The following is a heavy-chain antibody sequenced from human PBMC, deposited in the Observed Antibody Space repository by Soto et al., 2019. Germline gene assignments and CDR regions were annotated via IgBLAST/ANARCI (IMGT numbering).Heavy chain of an antibody. J-gene: IGHJ3*02. CDR2: ISYDGSNK. CDR3: ARDAVYNWSDAFDI. D-gene: IGHD1-1*01. Sequence: PGGFLRLSCAASGFTFISYAMHWVRQAPGKGLEWVALISYDGSNKYYADSVKGRFTISRDSSKNTLYLQMNSLRAEDTAVYYCARDAVYNWSDAFDIWGQGTMVTVSS. CDR1: GFTFISYA. V-gene: IGHV3-30-3*01.